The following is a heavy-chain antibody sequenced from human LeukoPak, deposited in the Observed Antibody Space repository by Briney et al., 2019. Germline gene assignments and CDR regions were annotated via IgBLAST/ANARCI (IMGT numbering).Heavy chain of an antibody. J-gene: IGHJ4*02. D-gene: IGHD4-11*01. V-gene: IGHV3-33*06. Sequence: GGSLRLSCAASGFTFSSSAMSWVRQAPGKGLEWVAVIWSDGTNSFYGDPVKGRFTISRDNFQRTVYLQMNSLRAEDTAVYYCAKDAQRGFDYSNSLDKWGQGTLVTVSS. CDR1: GFTFSSSA. CDR3: AKDAQRGFDYSNSLDK. CDR2: IWSDGTNS.